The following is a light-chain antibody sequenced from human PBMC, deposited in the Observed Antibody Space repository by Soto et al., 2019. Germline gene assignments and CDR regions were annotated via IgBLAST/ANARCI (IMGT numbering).Light chain of an antibody. CDR3: SSYIDTNTLV. V-gene: IGLV2-14*02. Sequence: QSVLTQPASVSGSPGQSITISCTGTSSDVGTYNLVSWYQQHPGKAPKLFIYDVSNRPSGVSNRFSGSKSGNTASLTISGLQAEDEAFYYCSSYIDTNTLVFGGGTKLTVL. J-gene: IGLJ3*02. CDR2: DVS. CDR1: SSDVGTYNL.